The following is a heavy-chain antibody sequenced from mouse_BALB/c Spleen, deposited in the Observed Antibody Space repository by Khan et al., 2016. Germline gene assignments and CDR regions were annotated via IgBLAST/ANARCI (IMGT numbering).Heavy chain of an antibody. J-gene: IGHJ4*01. D-gene: IGHD2-5*01. V-gene: IGHV5-17*02. CDR3: ARRIVTRDYYGMDC. CDR1: GFNFSSFG. CDR2: ISSGSNTI. Sequence: EVELVESGGGLVQPGGSRKLSCAASGFNFSSFGMHWVRQAPEKGLEWVAYISSGSNTIYYADTVKGRFTISRDNPKKTLFLQMTSLRSEDTAMYYCARRIVTRDYYGMDCWGQGTSVTVSS.